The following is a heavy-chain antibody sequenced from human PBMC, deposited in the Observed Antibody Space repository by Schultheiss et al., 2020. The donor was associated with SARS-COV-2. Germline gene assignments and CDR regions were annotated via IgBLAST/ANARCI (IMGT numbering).Heavy chain of an antibody. Sequence: GSLRLSCAASGFTFRSYGMHWVRQAPGKGLEWVAVISYDGSNKYYADSVKGRFTISRDNSKNTLYLQMNSLRAEDTAVYYCARESGDDDLNWFDPWGQGTLVTVSS. CDR1: GFTFRSYG. V-gene: IGHV3-30*03. D-gene: IGHD2-21*02. CDR3: ARESGDDDLNWFDP. J-gene: IGHJ5*02. CDR2: ISYDGSNK.